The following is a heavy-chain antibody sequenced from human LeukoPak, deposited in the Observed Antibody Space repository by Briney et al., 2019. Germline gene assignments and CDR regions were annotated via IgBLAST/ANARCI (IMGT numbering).Heavy chain of an antibody. CDR3: ARAPPYCSGGSCYGGPYYYGMDV. CDR1: GYTFTSYG. J-gene: IGHJ6*02. Sequence: ASVKVSCKASGYTFTSYGVSWVRQAPGQGLEWMGWISAYNGNTNYAQKLQGRVTMTTDTSTGTAYMELRSLRSDDTAVYYCARAPPYCSGGSCYGGPYYYGMDVWGQGTTVTVSS. V-gene: IGHV1-18*01. CDR2: ISAYNGNT. D-gene: IGHD2-15*01.